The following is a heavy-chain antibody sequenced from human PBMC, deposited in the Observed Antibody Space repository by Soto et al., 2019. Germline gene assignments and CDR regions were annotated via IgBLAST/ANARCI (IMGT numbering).Heavy chain of an antibody. CDR1: GFTFSSYA. D-gene: IGHD3-3*01. Sequence: PRLSCSASGFTFSSYAMHWVRQAPGKGLEYVSAISSNGGSTYYADSVKGRFTISRDNSKNTLYLQMSSLRAEDTAVYYCVTPYYDFWSGYYTGGLDVWGQGTTVTVSS. J-gene: IGHJ6*02. CDR2: ISSNGGST. V-gene: IGHV3-64D*06. CDR3: VTPYYDFWSGYYTGGLDV.